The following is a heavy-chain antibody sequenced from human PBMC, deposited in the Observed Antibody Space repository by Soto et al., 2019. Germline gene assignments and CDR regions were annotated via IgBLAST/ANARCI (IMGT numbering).Heavy chain of an antibody. J-gene: IGHJ6*02. CDR3: ARGRSDSAGSSFGRRMDV. Sequence: QVQLQESGPGLVKSSETLSLICFVSGEALGSGQSYWNWIRQAPGKGLEWIGQTFVTGATKYSASLNSRVTMSVDTSKSQISLTLTAVTAADSATYFCARGRSDSAGSSFGRRMDVCGQGTTVTVSS. CDR2: TFVTGAT. V-gene: IGHV4-61*01. CDR1: GEALGSGQSY. D-gene: IGHD2-2*01.